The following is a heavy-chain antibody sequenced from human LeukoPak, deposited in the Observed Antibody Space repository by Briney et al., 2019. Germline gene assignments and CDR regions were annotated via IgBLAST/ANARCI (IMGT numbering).Heavy chain of an antibody. CDR2: IHYSGRT. CDR1: GDSFGVHS. Sequence: SETLSLTCSVSGDSFGVHSWTWIRQPPGKGLKWIGYIHYSGRTSYNSSLKGRVTISEDTSRNQFSLKLTSVTAADTAMYYCATLYYDSVYPMDIWGKGTAVTVSS. CDR3: ATLYYDSVYPMDI. J-gene: IGHJ6*03. V-gene: IGHV4-59*11. D-gene: IGHD3-22*01.